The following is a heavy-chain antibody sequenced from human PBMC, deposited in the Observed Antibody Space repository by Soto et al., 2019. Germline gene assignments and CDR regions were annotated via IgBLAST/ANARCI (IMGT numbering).Heavy chain of an antibody. Sequence: GGSLRLSCAASGFTFSSYAMSWVRQAPGKGLEWVSAISGSGGSTYYADSVKGRFTISRANSKNTLYLEMNSLRAEDTSLYYCAKDPTQVGGFWSGYPRERDYYYGMDVWGQGTTVTVSS. CDR2: ISGSGGST. CDR1: GFTFSSYA. CDR3: AKDPTQVGGFWSGYPRERDYYYGMDV. J-gene: IGHJ6*02. V-gene: IGHV3-23*01. D-gene: IGHD3-3*01.